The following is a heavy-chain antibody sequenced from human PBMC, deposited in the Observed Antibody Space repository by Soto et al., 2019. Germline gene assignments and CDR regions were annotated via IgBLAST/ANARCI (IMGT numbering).Heavy chain of an antibody. J-gene: IGHJ6*02. V-gene: IGHV1-69*01. Sequence: QVQLVQSGAEVKKAGSSVKVSCKASGGTFSSYFINWVRQAPGQGLEWVGGIIPGFGTATYAEKCQCRVTITADESTSPAYMELSSLRSDDTAVYYCARETPSAAAAYYYYGLDVWGQGTTVTVPS. D-gene: IGHD6-13*01. CDR2: IIPGFGTA. CDR3: ARETPSAAAAYYYYGLDV. CDR1: GGTFSSYF.